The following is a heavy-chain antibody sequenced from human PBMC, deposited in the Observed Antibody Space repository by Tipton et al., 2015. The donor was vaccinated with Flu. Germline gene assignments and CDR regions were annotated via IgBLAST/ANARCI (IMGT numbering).Heavy chain of an antibody. Sequence: GLVKPSETLFLTCTVTGGTMRSTYWSWIRQPPGTGLQWLGYVYYTGTTKYHPSVESRAAISLDTSNNRFSLQLTSVTAADTAIYFCARGGCEFGDGALDIWGQGTVVAVSS. V-gene: IGHV4-59*01. CDR1: GGTMRSTY. CDR2: VYYTGTT. J-gene: IGHJ3*02. D-gene: IGHD3-10*01. CDR3: ARGGCEFGDGALDI.